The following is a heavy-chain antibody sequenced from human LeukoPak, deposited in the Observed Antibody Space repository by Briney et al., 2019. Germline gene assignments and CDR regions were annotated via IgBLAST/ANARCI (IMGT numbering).Heavy chain of an antibody. CDR1: GGSISSYY. Sequence: SETLSLTCTVSGGSISSYYWSWIRQPPGKGLEWIGYIYYSGSTNYNPSLKSRVTISVDTSKNQFSLKLSSVTAADTAVYYCARSPRIAVAGTFQHWGQGTLVTVSS. CDR3: ARSPRIAVAGTFQH. CDR2: IYYSGST. D-gene: IGHD6-19*01. V-gene: IGHV4-59*12. J-gene: IGHJ1*01.